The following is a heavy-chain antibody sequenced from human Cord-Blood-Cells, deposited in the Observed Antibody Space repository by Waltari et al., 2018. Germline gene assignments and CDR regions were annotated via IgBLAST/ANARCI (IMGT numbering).Heavy chain of an antibody. CDR3: AKSGEDACDI. Sequence: QVQLVESGGGVVQPGRSLRLSCAASGFTFSSYGMHWVRQAPGKGREWVAVISYDGSNKYYADSVKCRFTISRDNSKNTLYLQMNSLRAEDTAVYYCAKSGEDACDIWGQGTMVTVSS. D-gene: IGHD3-10*01. J-gene: IGHJ3*02. CDR1: GFTFSSYG. CDR2: ISYDGSNK. V-gene: IGHV3-30*18.